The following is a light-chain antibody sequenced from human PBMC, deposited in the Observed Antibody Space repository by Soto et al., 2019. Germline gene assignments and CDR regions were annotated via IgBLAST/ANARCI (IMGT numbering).Light chain of an antibody. Sequence: DIQMTQSPSSLSASVGDRVTITCRASQGISNYLAWYQQKPGKVPKLLIYSSSTLQSGVPSRFSGSGSGTDFALTISSLQPEDVATYYCQKYNSAPRTFGQGTKVEIK. J-gene: IGKJ1*01. CDR2: SSS. CDR3: QKYNSAPRT. V-gene: IGKV1-27*01. CDR1: QGISNY.